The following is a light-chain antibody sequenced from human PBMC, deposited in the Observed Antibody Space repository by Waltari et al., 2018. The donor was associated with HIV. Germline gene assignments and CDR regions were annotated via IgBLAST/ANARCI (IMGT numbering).Light chain of an antibody. J-gene: IGLJ2*01. CDR3: QVWHYTVV. CDR1: NIGTKD. V-gene: IGLV3-9*01. CDR2: NDI. Sequence: SYELTQPFSVSVALGQTARIPCGGSNIGTKDVHWYQQKPGQAPLLLIFNDIHRPSGVPGRFSGSKSRNLATLTISGDQAGDEAAYYCQVWHYTVVFGGGTKVTV.